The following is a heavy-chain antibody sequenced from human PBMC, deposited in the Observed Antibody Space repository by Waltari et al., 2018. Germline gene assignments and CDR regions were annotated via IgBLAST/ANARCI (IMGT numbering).Heavy chain of an antibody. J-gene: IGHJ4*02. D-gene: IGHD6-19*01. Sequence: EVQLVESGGGLVQPGGSLRLSCEASGLSIRASWMSWVRQAPGKGPEWVAEIKEDGSKIYYVGSVRGRFTISRDNAKNSLYLQMNSLRVEDTAVYYCARDAPLYTTGWGYDYWGQGILVTVSS. CDR2: IKEDGSKI. CDR1: GLSIRASW. V-gene: IGHV3-7*01. CDR3: ARDAPLYTTGWGYDY.